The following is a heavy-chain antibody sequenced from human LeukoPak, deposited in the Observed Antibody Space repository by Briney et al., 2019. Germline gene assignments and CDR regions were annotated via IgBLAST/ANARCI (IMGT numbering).Heavy chain of an antibody. D-gene: IGHD5-18*01. J-gene: IGHJ4*02. CDR1: GYSISSGYY. V-gene: IGHV4-38-2*01. Sequence: SETLSLTCAVSGYSISSGYYWGWIRQPPGKGLEWIGSIYHSGSTYYNPSLKSRVTISVDTSKNQFSLKLSSVTAADTAVYYCAKDTAMDHYYFDYWGQGTLVTVSP. CDR2: IYHSGST. CDR3: AKDTAMDHYYFDY.